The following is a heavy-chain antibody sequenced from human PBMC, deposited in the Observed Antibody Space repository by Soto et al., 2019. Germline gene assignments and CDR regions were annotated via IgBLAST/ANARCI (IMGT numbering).Heavy chain of an antibody. J-gene: IGHJ6*03. V-gene: IGHV6-1*01. CDR2: TYYRSKWYN. Sequence: SQTLSHPCVISVDNVSSNSASWKWIRPSPSRGLEWLGRTYYRSKWYNDYAVSVKSRITINPDTSKNQFSLQLNSVTPEDTAVYYCERDVYYYYMDVSGKGTTVTVAS. CDR1: VDNVSSNSAS. CDR3: ERDVYYYYMDV.